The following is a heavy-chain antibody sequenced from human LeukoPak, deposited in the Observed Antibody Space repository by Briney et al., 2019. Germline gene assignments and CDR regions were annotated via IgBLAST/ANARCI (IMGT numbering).Heavy chain of an antibody. J-gene: IGHJ4*02. CDR3: ARDSSSWYFDY. D-gene: IGHD6-13*01. CDR1: GFTFSSYG. Sequence: GGSLRLSCAASGFTFSSYGMHWVRQAPGKGLEGVAVIWYDGSNKYYADSVKGRFTISRDNSKNTLYLQMNSLRAEDAAVYYCARDSSSWYFDYWGQGTLVTVFS. CDR2: IWYDGSNK. V-gene: IGHV3-33*01.